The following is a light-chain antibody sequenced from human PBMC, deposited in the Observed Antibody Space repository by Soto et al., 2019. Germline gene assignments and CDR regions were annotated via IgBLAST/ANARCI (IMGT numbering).Light chain of an antibody. J-gene: IGLJ2*01. V-gene: IGLV1-44*01. CDR3: ATWDDSPDGPV. CDR2: SNN. CDR1: TSNIGTNT. Sequence: QSVLTQPPSASGTPGQRITISCSGITSNIGTNTVNWYQQLPGTAPKLLIYSNNQRPSGVPDRFSGSKSGTSASLAISGLQSEDEADYYCATWDDSPDGPVFGGGTKLTVL.